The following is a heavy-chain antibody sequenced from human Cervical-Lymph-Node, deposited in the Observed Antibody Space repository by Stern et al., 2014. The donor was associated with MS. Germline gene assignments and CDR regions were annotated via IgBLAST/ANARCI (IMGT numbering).Heavy chain of an antibody. Sequence: QVQLVQSGAEVKKPGASVKVSCKAVGGTFSSYTMSWVRQAPGTGLEWMGRSTPIISTENYGQKFQDRATITADKFTSTAYTHLNSLRSEDTAVYYCAREALLGGNYYALDVWGQGTTVTVSS. CDR2: STPIISTE. D-gene: IGHD2-15*01. CDR1: GGTFSSYT. V-gene: IGHV1-69*06. J-gene: IGHJ6*02. CDR3: AREALLGGNYYALDV.